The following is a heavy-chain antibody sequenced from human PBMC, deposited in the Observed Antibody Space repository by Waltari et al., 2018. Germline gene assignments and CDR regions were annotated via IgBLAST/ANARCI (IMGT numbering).Heavy chain of an antibody. CDR2: INAGNGNT. J-gene: IGHJ4*02. Sequence: QVQLVQSGAEVKKPGASVKVSCKASGYTFTSYAMHWVSQAPGQRLEWMGWINAGNGNTKYSQKFQGRVTITADTSTDTAYMELSSLRSEDTAVYYCATLESPFDYWGQGTLVTVSS. D-gene: IGHD1-1*01. CDR1: GYTFTSYA. CDR3: ATLESPFDY. V-gene: IGHV1-3*01.